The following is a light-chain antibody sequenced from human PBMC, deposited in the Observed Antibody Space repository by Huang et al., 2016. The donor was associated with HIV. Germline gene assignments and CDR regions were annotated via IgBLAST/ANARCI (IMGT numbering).Light chain of an antibody. CDR2: GAS. V-gene: IGKV3-20*01. J-gene: IGKJ2*01. CDR3: QQYGSSPPYT. CDR1: QSISSTF. Sequence: EIVLTQSPGTLSLSPGEIATLSCRASQSISSTFLAWYQQKPGQAPRLLIYGASSRATGIPDRFGGSGSGTDFTLTISRLEPEDFAVYYCQQYGSSPPYTFGQGTKLEIK.